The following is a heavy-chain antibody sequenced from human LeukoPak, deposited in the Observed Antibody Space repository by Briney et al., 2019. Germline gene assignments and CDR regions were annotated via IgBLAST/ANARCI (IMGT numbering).Heavy chain of an antibody. CDR2: ISASGTNT. Sequence: GGSLRLSCAASGFTFSSYAMTCLRPAPGRGLEWVASISASGTNTYYAASMARRFTISRENSMQSLFVQMTSLRAEDTAFYFWAKDSGGLGVREVFDVCGQGTMVTVSS. D-gene: IGHD3-10*01. CDR1: GFTFSSYA. CDR3: AKDSGGLGVREVFDV. V-gene: IGHV3-23*01. J-gene: IGHJ3*01.